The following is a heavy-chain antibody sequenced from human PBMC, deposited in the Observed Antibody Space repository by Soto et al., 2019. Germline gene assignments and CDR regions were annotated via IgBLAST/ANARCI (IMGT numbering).Heavy chain of an antibody. CDR1: GVSISSYY. D-gene: IGHD2-2*01. J-gene: IGHJ4*02. Sequence: PSETLSLTCTVSGVSISSYYWSWIRQPPGKGLEWIGYIYYSGSTNYNPSLKSRVTISVDTSKNQFSLKLSSVTAADTAVYYCARARRYCSSTSCYVWLDYWGQGTLVTVSS. CDR2: IYYSGST. CDR3: ARARRYCSSTSCYVWLDY. V-gene: IGHV4-59*01.